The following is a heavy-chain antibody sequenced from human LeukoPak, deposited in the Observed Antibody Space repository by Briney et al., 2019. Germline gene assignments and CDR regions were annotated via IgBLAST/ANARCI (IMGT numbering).Heavy chain of an antibody. CDR3: ARTNYDFWSGYYMARPPYYFDY. Sequence: SETLSLTCTVSGGSISSYYWSWIRQPPGKGLEWIGEINHSGSTNYNPSLKSRVTISVDTSKNQFSLKLSSVTAADTAVYYCARTNYDFWSGYYMARPPYYFDYWGQGTLVTVSS. V-gene: IGHV4-34*01. CDR1: GGSISSYY. D-gene: IGHD3-3*01. J-gene: IGHJ4*02. CDR2: INHSGST.